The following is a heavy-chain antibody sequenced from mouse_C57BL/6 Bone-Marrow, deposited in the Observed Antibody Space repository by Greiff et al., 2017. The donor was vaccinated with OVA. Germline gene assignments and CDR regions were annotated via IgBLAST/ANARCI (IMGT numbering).Heavy chain of an antibody. Sequence: EVQLQQSGPELVKPGASVKISCKASGYTFTDYYMNWVKQSHGKSLEWIGDINPKNGGTSYNQKFKGKATLTVDKSSSTAYMELRSLTSEDSAVYYCARDNDGGAWFAYWGQGTLVTVSA. CDR2: INPKNGGT. J-gene: IGHJ3*01. V-gene: IGHV1-26*01. D-gene: IGHD2-4*01. CDR3: ARDNDGGAWFAY. CDR1: GYTFTDYY.